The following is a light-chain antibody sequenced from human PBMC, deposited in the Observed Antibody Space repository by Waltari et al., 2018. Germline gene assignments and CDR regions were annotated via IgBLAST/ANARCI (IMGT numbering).Light chain of an antibody. CDR3: QQSYSTPNT. J-gene: IGKJ3*01. V-gene: IGKV1-39*01. Sequence: DIQMTQSPSSLSASVGDRVTITCRASQRISSYLNWFRQKPGKAPKLLIYAASSLQSGVPSRFSGSGSGTAFTRTINHLQPEDFATYFCQQSYSTPNTFGPGTKVDIK. CDR2: AAS. CDR1: QRISSY.